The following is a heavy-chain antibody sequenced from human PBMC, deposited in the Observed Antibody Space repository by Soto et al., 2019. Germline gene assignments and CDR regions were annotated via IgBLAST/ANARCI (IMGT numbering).Heavy chain of an antibody. CDR3: ARGGRIVGVRGMDV. Sequence: SETLSLTCAVYGGSFSGYYWSWIRQPPGKGLEWIGEINHSGSTNYNPSLKSRVTISVDTSKNQFSLKLSSVTAADTAVYYCARGGRIVGVRGMDVWGQGTTVTVSS. CDR2: INHSGST. D-gene: IGHD1-26*01. J-gene: IGHJ6*02. CDR1: GGSFSGYY. V-gene: IGHV4-34*01.